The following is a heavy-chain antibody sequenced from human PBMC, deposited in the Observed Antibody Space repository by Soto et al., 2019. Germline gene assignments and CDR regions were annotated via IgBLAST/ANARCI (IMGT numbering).Heavy chain of an antibody. Sequence: PGGALRVSCVASGVAFGDYSMNWIRQFPGKGLEWVSYINNVGGTIYYADSVKGRFTVSRDNAKQSLFLQMTALRAEDNAIYFCARVEFGYHSHLAYWGRGALVTVSS. D-gene: IGHD6-25*01. CDR3: ARVEFGYHSHLAY. V-gene: IGHV3-11*01. CDR2: INNVGGTI. J-gene: IGHJ4*02. CDR1: GVAFGDYS.